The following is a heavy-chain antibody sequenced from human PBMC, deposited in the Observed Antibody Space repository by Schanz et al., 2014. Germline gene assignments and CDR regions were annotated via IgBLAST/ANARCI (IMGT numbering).Heavy chain of an antibody. CDR3: MAMGRNTSHYFDH. D-gene: IGHD1-1*01. J-gene: IGHJ4*02. Sequence: EVQLVESGGGLVQPGRSLRLSCAASGFTFSSYTMNWVRQAPGKGLEWVSAISGSGGSTVYADSVKGRFTIARDNSKNTLFLQMDSLRVEDTAVYYCMAMGRNTSHYFDHWGQGTLVTVSS. V-gene: IGHV3-23*04. CDR2: ISGSGGST. CDR1: GFTFSSYT.